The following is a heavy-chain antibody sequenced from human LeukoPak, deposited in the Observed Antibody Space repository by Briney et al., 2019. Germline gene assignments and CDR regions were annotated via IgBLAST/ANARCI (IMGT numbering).Heavy chain of an antibody. CDR1: GFTFDDYV. CDR2: INWNGGST. CDR3: ARAISDYYYMDV. Sequence: PGGSLRLSCAASGFTFDDYVMSWVRQAPGKGLEWVSGINWNGGSTGYADSVKGRFTISRDNAKNSLYLQMNSLRAEDTALYYCARAISDYYYMDVWGKGTTVTVSS. V-gene: IGHV3-20*04. J-gene: IGHJ6*03.